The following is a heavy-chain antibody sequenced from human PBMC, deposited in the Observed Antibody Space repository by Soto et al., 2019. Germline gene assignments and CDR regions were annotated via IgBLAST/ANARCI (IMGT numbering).Heavy chain of an antibody. V-gene: IGHV3-23*01. Sequence: TGGSLRLSCAASGFTFSSYAMSWVRQAPGKGLEWVSAISYSGGSTYYADPVKGRFTISRDNSKNTLYLQMNSLRVDDTAVYYCAKVPTGEMATVFQAFDIWGQGTMVTVSS. CDR1: GFTFSSYA. J-gene: IGHJ3*02. CDR2: ISYSGGST. CDR3: AKVPTGEMATVFQAFDI. D-gene: IGHD4-4*01.